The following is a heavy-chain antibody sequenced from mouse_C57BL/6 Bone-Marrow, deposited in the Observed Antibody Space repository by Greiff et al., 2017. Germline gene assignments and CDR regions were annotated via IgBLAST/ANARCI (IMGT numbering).Heavy chain of an antibody. Sequence: DVMLVESGGGLVKPGGSLKLSCAASGFTFSSYAMSWVRQTPEKRLEWVATISDGGSYTYYPDNVKGRFTLSRDKAKNNLYMQMSHLKSEDTYMYYCASRYYDGSSYRYFDVWGTGTTVTVSS. CDR3: ASRYYDGSSYRYFDV. D-gene: IGHD1-1*01. V-gene: IGHV5-4*03. J-gene: IGHJ1*03. CDR2: ISDGGSYT. CDR1: GFTFSSYA.